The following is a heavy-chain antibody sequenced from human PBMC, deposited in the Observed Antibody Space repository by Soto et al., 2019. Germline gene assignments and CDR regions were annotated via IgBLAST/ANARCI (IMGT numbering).Heavy chain of an antibody. Sequence: PSETLSLTCAVYGGSCSGYYWSWIRQPPGKGLEWIGEINHSGSTNYDPSLKSRVTISVDTSKNQFSLKLSSVTAADTAVYYCARVTASLGDYKRGAFQICGQGTLVTV. CDR3: ARVTASLGDYKRGAFQI. D-gene: IGHD4-17*01. CDR2: INHSGST. V-gene: IGHV4-34*01. J-gene: IGHJ3*02. CDR1: GGSCSGYY.